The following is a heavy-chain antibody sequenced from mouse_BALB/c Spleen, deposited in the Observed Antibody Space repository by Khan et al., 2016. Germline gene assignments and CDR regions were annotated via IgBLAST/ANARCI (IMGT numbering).Heavy chain of an antibody. V-gene: IGHV2-9*02. Sequence: QVQLKESGPGLVAPSQSLSITCTVSGFSLTNSGVHWIRQPPGKGLEWLGVIWPGGSTDYNSALMSRLSITKDNSQNQVFLKMISLQTDDTAMYYGAGDDQYYDAWFAAWGQGTLVIISA. CDR3: AGDDQYYDAWFAA. D-gene: IGHD2-4*01. CDR2: IWPGGST. J-gene: IGHJ3*01. CDR1: GFSLTNSG.